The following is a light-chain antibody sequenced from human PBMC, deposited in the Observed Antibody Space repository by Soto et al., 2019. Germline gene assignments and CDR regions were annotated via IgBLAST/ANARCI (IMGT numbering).Light chain of an antibody. CDR2: DAS. CDR3: QQYDNLPFT. J-gene: IGKJ3*01. CDR1: QDISNY. Sequence: DIQMTQSPSSLSASVGDRVTITCQASQDISNYLNWYQQKPGKAPKLLIYDASNLETGVPSRFIGSGSGTVFTFTISSLQPEDIATYYCQQYDNLPFTFGPGTKVDIK. V-gene: IGKV1-33*01.